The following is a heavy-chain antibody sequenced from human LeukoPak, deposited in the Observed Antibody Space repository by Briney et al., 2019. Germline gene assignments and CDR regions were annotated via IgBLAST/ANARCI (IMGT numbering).Heavy chain of an antibody. CDR3: AKHRFESGGYHSTD. CDR1: GLTFSSYA. CDR2: ISGGSGST. V-gene: IGHV3-23*01. D-gene: IGHD3-22*01. Sequence: GGSLRLSCAASGLTFSSYAMSWVRQAPGKGLAWVSTISGGSGSTYCADSVKGRFTISRDNSKNTLYLQMNSLRDEDTAVYYCAKHRFESGGYHSTDWGQGTLVTVSS. J-gene: IGHJ4*02.